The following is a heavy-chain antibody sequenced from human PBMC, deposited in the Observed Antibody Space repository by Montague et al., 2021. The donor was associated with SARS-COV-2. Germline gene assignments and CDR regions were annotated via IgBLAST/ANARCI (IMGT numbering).Heavy chain of an antibody. D-gene: IGHD4-11*01. V-gene: IGHV4-59*08. CDR3: ARHLRVTTVTAHVNHYAMDD. CDR2: INYSGST. J-gene: IGHJ6*02. CDR1: GDSISIYY. Sequence: SETLSLTCSVSGDSISIYYWSWIRQPPGKGLEWIGYINYSGSTNNNPSLTSRVTISVDTSKNQFSLKLTSVTAADTAVYYCARHLRVTTVTAHVNHYAMDDWGQGTMVTVSS.